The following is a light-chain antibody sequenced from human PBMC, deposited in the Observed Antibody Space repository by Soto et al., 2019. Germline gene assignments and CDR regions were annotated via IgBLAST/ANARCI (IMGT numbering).Light chain of an antibody. V-gene: IGLV2-23*02. J-gene: IGLJ1*01. CDR2: EVT. Sequence: QSVLPQPASVSGSPGQSITISCTGSSSDVGTYNLVSWYQQHPGEAPKLMIYEVTKRPSGVSNRFSGSKSGNTASLTISGLQAEDEADYYCCSYAGSSYVFGTGTKVTVL. CDR1: SSDVGTYNL. CDR3: CSYAGSSYV.